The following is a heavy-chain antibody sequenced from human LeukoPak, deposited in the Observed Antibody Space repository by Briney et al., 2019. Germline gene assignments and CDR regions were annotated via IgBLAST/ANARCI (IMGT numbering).Heavy chain of an antibody. Sequence: GGSLRLSCAASGFTFSNSAMTWVRQAPGKGLEWVSAISGSGGSTYCADSVKGRFTISRDNSKNTLFLQMSSLRAEDTAVYYCAKLTRYGSGSYCDYWGRGTLVTVSS. CDR1: GFTFSNSA. CDR2: ISGSGGST. J-gene: IGHJ4*02. CDR3: AKLTRYGSGSYCDY. V-gene: IGHV3-23*01. D-gene: IGHD3-10*01.